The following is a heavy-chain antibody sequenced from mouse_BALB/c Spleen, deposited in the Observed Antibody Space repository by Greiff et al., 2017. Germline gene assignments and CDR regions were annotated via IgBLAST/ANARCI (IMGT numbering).Heavy chain of an antibody. CDR1: GFTFSSYA. CDR3: ARGGVYGNYFDY. CDR2: ISSGGSYT. Sequence: EVKLMESGGGLVKPGGSLKLSCAASGFTFSSYAMSWVRQSPEKRLEWVAEISSGGSYTYYPDTVTGRFTISRDNAKNTLYLEMSSLRSEDTAMYYCARGGVYGNYFDYWGQGTTLTVSS. J-gene: IGHJ2*01. D-gene: IGHD2-1*01. V-gene: IGHV5-9-4*01.